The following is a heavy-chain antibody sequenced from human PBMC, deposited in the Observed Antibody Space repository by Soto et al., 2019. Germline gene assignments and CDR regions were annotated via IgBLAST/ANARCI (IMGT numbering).Heavy chain of an antibody. J-gene: IGHJ6*02. CDR3: AGGATIFGEGNYYGMDV. CDR1: GYTLTSYA. V-gene: IGHV1-3*01. CDR2: INAGNGNT. D-gene: IGHD3-3*01. Sequence: QVQIVQSGAEVKKPGASVKVAYQASGYTLTSYAMHWVRQSPGQRHEWMGWINAGNGNTKYSQKFQGRVTITRDTSASTAYMELSSLRAEDTPVYYGAGGATIFGEGNYYGMDVWGQGPTVTVS.